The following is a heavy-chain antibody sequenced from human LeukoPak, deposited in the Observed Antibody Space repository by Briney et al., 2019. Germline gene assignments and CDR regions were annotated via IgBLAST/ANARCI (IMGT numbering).Heavy chain of an antibody. Sequence: GGSLRLSCAASGFTFSSYAMHWVRQAPGKGLEWVAVISYDGSNKYYADSVKGRFTISRDNSKNTLYLQMNSLRVEDTAVYYCARAPTVLVGYCSSSSCQADYWGQGTLVTVSS. J-gene: IGHJ4*02. CDR2: ISYDGSNK. V-gene: IGHV3-30-3*01. CDR3: ARAPTVLVGYCSSSSCQADY. CDR1: GFTFSSYA. D-gene: IGHD2-2*01.